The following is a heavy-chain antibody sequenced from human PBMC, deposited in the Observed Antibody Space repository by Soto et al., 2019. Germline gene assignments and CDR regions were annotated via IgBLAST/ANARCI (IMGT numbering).Heavy chain of an antibody. CDR1: GDSISSTSTA. J-gene: IGHJ4*02. CDR3: ARGSYYSVCV. D-gene: IGHD3-10*01. Sequence: PSQTLSLTCAISGDSISSTSTAWSWIRQSPSRGLEWLGRTYYRSKWYSDYAVSVKSRITINPDTSKNQFSLQLNYVTPEDTAGYCCARGSYYSVCVWGQGTLVTVYS. V-gene: IGHV6-1*01. CDR2: TYYRSKWYS.